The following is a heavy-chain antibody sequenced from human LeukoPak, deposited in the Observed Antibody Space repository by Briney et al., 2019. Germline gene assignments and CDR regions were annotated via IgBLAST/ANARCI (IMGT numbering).Heavy chain of an antibody. V-gene: IGHV1-18*01. CDR2: ISAYNGNT. CDR3: ARQDYYDSSGYYYYYYYMDV. CDR1: GYTFTSYG. J-gene: IGHJ6*03. D-gene: IGHD3-22*01. Sequence: GASVKVSCKASGYTFTSYGISWVRQAPGQGLEWMGWISAYNGNTNYAQKPQGRVTMTTDTSTSAAYMELRSLRSDDTAVYYCARQDYYDSSGYYYYYYYMDVWGKGTTVTVSS.